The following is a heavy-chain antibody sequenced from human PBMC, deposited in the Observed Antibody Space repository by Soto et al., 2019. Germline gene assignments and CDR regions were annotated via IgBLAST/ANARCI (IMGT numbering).Heavy chain of an antibody. CDR3: ATFMGSAFRISGFDH. J-gene: IGHJ4*02. CDR1: GVSHNYYH. CDR2: IDKIDNSGRT. V-gene: IGHV4-34*01. Sequence: SETLSLTCAVSGVSHNYYHWSWIRQPPGKGLEWLGEIDKIDNSGRTNYNPSLKSRVTVSMDTSKHRFSLTLHSVTASDTAVYYCATFMGSAFRISGFDHWGQGVLVTVSS. D-gene: IGHD1-26*01.